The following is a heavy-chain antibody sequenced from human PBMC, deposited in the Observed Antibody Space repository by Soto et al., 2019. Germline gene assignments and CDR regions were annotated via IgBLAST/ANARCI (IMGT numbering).Heavy chain of an antibody. D-gene: IGHD5-12*01. CDR1: GGGNLRDYR. J-gene: IGHJ4*02. Sequence: QVQLVQSGAEVKEPGSSVKVSCKASGGGNLRDYRTTWVRRAPGQGLEWMGGIIPKLGSANYAQNFQGRVTIXADESTNTVXMELRSLRSDDTAVYYXARXXDGYNFGAVYWGQGTPVTVSS. CDR3: ARXXDGYNFGAVY. CDR2: IIPKLGSA. V-gene: IGHV1-69*01.